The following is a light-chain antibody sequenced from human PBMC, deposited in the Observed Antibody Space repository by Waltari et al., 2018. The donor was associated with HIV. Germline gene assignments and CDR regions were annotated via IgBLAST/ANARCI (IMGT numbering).Light chain of an antibody. CDR3: AAWDDSLSGWV. CDR2: RNN. J-gene: IGLJ3*02. V-gene: IGLV1-47*01. Sequence: QSVLTQPPSTSGTPGQRVTTSCSGSSSNIGSNAVYWYQQLPGTAPKLLIYRNNQRPSGVPDRFSGSKSGTSASLAISGLRSEDEADYYCAAWDDSLSGWVFGGGTKLTVL. CDR1: SSNIGSNA.